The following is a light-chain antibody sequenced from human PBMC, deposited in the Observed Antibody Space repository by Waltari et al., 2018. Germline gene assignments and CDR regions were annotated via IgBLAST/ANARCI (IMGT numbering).Light chain of an antibody. Sequence: QSLVTQSPSVSGTPGQRVTISCSASGSRIGSIELNWYQQFPETAPKPLIYHITVRPSGVPDRFSGSKSGTSATLTISGLQSEDEADYYCAAWFDSLNGWVFGGGTKVTVL. CDR1: GSRIGSIE. CDR2: HIT. J-gene: IGLJ3*02. CDR3: AAWFDSLNGWV. V-gene: IGLV1-44*01.